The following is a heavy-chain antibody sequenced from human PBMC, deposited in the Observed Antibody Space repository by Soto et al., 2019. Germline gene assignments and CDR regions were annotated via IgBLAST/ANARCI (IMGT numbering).Heavy chain of an antibody. V-gene: IGHV1-18*01. CDR1: GYTFTSYG. J-gene: IGHJ4*02. Sequence: QVHLVQSGAEVKKPGASVKVSCTGSGYTFTSYGITWVRQAPGQGLERMGWISAHNGNTDYAQKVQGRVTVTSDTSTSTAYTELRSLRSDDTAVYYCARGRYGDYWGQGALVTVSS. CDR2: ISAHNGNT. D-gene: IGHD1-1*01. CDR3: ARGRYGDY.